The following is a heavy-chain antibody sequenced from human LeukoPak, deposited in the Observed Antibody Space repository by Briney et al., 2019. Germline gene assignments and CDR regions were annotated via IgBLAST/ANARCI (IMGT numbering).Heavy chain of an antibody. J-gene: IGHJ4*02. Sequence: PSETLSLTCTVSGGSISSYYWSWIRQPAGKGLEWIGRFEPSGTTKYNPSLKSRITMSVDTSKNQFSLELNSVTAADTAVYYCAKEGAAAGPDFDLWGQGTLVIVSS. V-gene: IGHV4-4*07. CDR1: GGSISSYY. CDR3: AKEGAAAGPDFDL. D-gene: IGHD6-13*01. CDR2: FEPSGTT.